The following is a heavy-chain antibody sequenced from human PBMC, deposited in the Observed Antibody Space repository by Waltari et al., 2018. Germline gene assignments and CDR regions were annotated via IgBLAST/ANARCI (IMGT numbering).Heavy chain of an antibody. CDR3: ARDRTTHPGRAFDP. CDR2: SIPIFGTA. D-gene: IGHD1-1*01. J-gene: IGHJ5*02. V-gene: IGHV1-69*12. CDR1: GCTLRSYA. Sequence: QVQLVQSGAEVKKPGSSVKVSRKASGCTLRSYATSRVRQAPGQGLEGMGGSIPIFGTANYAQKFQGRVTITADESTSTAYMELSSLRSEDTAVYYCARDRTTHPGRAFDPWGQGTLVTVSS.